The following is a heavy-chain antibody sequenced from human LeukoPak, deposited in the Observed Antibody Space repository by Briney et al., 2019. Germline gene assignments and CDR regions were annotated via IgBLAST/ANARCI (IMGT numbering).Heavy chain of an antibody. D-gene: IGHD3-3*01. V-gene: IGHV4-4*07. CDR1: GVSISSYY. Sequence: SETLSPTCTVSGVSISSYYWSWIRQPAGKGLEWIGRIYTSGSTNYNPSLKSRVTMSVDTSKNQFSLKLSSVTAADTAVYYCARDLTGITIFGVGFDPWGQGTLVTVSS. CDR3: ARDLTGITIFGVGFDP. CDR2: IYTSGST. J-gene: IGHJ5*02.